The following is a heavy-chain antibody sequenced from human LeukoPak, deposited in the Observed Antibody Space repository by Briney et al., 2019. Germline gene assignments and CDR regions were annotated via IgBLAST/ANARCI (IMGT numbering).Heavy chain of an antibody. CDR1: VFTFSSYS. D-gene: IGHD4-17*01. CDR3: ARDRTTVPHGAFDI. Sequence: GGSLRLSCAASVFTFSSYSMNWVRQSPGEGLEWVSSISSSSSYIYYADSVKGRFTISRDNAKNSLYLQMNSLRAEDTAVYYCARDRTTVPHGAFDIWGQGTMVTVSS. CDR2: ISSSSSYI. J-gene: IGHJ3*02. V-gene: IGHV3-21*01.